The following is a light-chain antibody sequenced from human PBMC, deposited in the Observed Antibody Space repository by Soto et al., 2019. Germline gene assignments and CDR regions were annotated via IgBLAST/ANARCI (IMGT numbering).Light chain of an antibody. CDR3: QKYNSAPLT. V-gene: IGKV1-27*01. CDR2: AAS. CDR1: QGISNY. Sequence: DIQMTQSPSSLSASVGDRVTITCRASQGISNYLAWYQQKPGKVPRLLIYAASTVQSGVPSRFSGSGSGTDFSITSSSLQPEDVVTYYCQKYNSAPLTFGQGTKVEIK. J-gene: IGKJ1*01.